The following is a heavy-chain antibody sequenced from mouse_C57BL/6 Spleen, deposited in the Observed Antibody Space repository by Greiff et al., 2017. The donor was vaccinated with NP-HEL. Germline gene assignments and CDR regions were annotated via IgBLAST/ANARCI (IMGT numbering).Heavy chain of an antibody. CDR3: GKFKRSMDY. CDR1: GYTFTSYW. Sequence: VQLQQSGAELVMPGASVKLSCKASGYTFTSYWMHWVKQRPGQGLEWIGEIDPSDSYTNYNQKFKGKSTLTVDKSSSTAYMQLSSLTSEDSAVYDCGKFKRSMDYWGQRTTVTVSS. V-gene: IGHV1-69*01. J-gene: IGHJ4*01. CDR2: IDPSDSYT.